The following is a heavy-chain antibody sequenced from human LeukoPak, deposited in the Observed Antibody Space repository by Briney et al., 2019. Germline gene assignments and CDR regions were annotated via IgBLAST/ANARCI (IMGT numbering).Heavy chain of an antibody. J-gene: IGHJ6*02. Sequence: GESLKISCKGSGYSFTSYWIGWVRQMPGKGLEWMGIIYPGDSDTRYSPSFQGQVTISAAKSISTAYLQWSSLKASDTAMYYCARLDSAGYSSGWYGMDVWGQGTTVTVSS. CDR1: GYSFTSYW. V-gene: IGHV5-51*01. CDR3: ARLDSAGYSSGWYGMDV. D-gene: IGHD6-19*01. CDR2: IYPGDSDT.